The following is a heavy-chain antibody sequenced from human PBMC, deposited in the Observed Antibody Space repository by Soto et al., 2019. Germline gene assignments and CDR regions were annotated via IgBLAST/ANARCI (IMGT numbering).Heavy chain of an antibody. CDR1: GFTFSSYA. CDR2: ISGSGGST. CDR3: AKDGPSDFWSAMGYYYYYMDV. D-gene: IGHD3-3*01. Sequence: EVQLLESGGGLVQPGGSLRLSCAASGFTFSSYAMSWVRQAPGKGLEWVSAISGSGGSTYYADSVKGRFTISRDNSKNTLYLQMNSLRAEDTAVYYCAKDGPSDFWSAMGYYYYYMDVWGKGTTVTVSS. V-gene: IGHV3-23*01. J-gene: IGHJ6*03.